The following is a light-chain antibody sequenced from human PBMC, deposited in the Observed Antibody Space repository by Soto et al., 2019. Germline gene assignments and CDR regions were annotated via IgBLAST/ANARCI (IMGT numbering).Light chain of an antibody. V-gene: IGKV3-20*01. Sequence: EIVLTQSPGTLSLSPGERATLSCRASQSVSSSYLAWYQQKPGQAPRLLIYGASSRATGIPDRFSGSGSGSDFTLTISRLEPVDFAVYYCQEYGSSLITFGQGTRLEIK. CDR3: QEYGSSLIT. CDR1: QSVSSSY. CDR2: GAS. J-gene: IGKJ5*01.